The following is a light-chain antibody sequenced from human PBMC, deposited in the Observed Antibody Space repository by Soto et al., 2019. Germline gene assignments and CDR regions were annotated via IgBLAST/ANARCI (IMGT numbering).Light chain of an antibody. CDR2: DAS. V-gene: IGKV3-11*01. Sequence: EIVLTQSPATLSLSPGERATLSCRASQSVSSYLAWYQQKPGQAPRLLIYDASNRATGIPARFSGSGSGTDFTLTISSLEPEDFATYYCQQSYNARTFGQGTKVEI. CDR3: QQSYNART. J-gene: IGKJ1*01. CDR1: QSVSSY.